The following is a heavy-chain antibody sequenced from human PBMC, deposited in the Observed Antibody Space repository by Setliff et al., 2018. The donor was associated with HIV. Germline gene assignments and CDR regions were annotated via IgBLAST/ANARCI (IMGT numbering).Heavy chain of an antibody. Sequence: GESLKISCKGSGYSSPNYWIGWVRQMPGKGLEWMGIIYPDDSDTRYSPSFQGQVTISDDKSISTAYLQWSSLKASDTAMYYCARIWFGAQDAFDIWGQGTMVTVSS. CDR1: GYSSPNYW. V-gene: IGHV5-51*01. CDR3: ARIWFGAQDAFDI. CDR2: IYPDDSDT. D-gene: IGHD3-10*01. J-gene: IGHJ3*02.